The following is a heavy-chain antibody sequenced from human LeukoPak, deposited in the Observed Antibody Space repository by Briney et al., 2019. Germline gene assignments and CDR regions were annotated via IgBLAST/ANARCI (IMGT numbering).Heavy chain of an antibody. V-gene: IGHV3-23*01. CDR1: GFTFSSYA. J-gene: IGHJ4*02. Sequence: PGGSLRPSCAASGFTFSSYAMSWVRQAPGKGLEWVSAISGSGGSTYYADSVKGRFTISRDNSKNTLYLQMNSLRAEDTAVYYCAKDGTMVRGVISYYFDYWGQGTLVTVSS. D-gene: IGHD3-10*01. CDR2: ISGSGGST. CDR3: AKDGTMVRGVISYYFDY.